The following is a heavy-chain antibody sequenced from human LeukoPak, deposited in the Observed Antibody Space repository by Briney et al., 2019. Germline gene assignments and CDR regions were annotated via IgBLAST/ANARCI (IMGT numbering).Heavy chain of an antibody. J-gene: IGHJ5*02. D-gene: IGHD3-22*01. V-gene: IGHV4-30-2*01. CDR3: ARYRITMIVGWFDP. Sequence: SETLSLTCAVSGGSISSGGYYWSWIRQPPGKGLEWIGYIYHSGSTYYNPSLKSRVTISVDRSKNQFSLKLSSVTAADTAVYYCARYRITMIVGWFDPWGQGTLVTVSS. CDR1: GGSISSGGYY. CDR2: IYHSGST.